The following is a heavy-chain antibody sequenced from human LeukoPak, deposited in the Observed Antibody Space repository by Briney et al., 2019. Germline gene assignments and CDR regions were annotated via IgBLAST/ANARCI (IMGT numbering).Heavy chain of an antibody. D-gene: IGHD7-27*01. CDR1: GYTFIAYY. Sequence: ASVKVSCKASGYTFIAYYMHWVRQAPGQGLEWMGWINPNSGGTNYAQKFQGRVTMTRDTSTSTVYMELSSLRSEDTAVYYCARDLNWGCDYWGQGTLVTVSS. CDR3: ARDLNWGCDY. V-gene: IGHV1-2*02. J-gene: IGHJ4*02. CDR2: INPNSGGT.